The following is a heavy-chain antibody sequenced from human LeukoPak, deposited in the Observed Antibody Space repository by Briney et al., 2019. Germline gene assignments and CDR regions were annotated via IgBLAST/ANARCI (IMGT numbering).Heavy chain of an antibody. V-gene: IGHV3-53*01. J-gene: IGHJ4*02. CDR1: GFTVSSNY. CDR2: IYSGGST. CDR3: ARGAVGATWFPY. D-gene: IGHD1-26*01. Sequence: GGSLRLSCAASGFTVSSNYMSWVRQAPGKGLEWVSVIYSGGSTYYADSVKGRFTISRDNSKNTLYLQMNSLRAEDTAVYYCARGAVGATWFPYWGQGTLVTVSS.